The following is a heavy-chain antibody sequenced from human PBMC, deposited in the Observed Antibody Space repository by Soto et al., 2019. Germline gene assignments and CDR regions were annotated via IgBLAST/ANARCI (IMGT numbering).Heavy chain of an antibody. Sequence: GGSLRLSCAASGFTLSNYWMSWVRQAPGKGMEWVANIKQDGSEKNYVDSVKGRLTISRDNAKSSLYLQMNSLRAEVTDVYYFASVTTVWGYWGQGTLVTVSS. D-gene: IGHD4-17*01. V-gene: IGHV3-7*01. CDR2: IKQDGSEK. J-gene: IGHJ4*02. CDR1: GFTLSNYW. CDR3: ASVTTVWGY.